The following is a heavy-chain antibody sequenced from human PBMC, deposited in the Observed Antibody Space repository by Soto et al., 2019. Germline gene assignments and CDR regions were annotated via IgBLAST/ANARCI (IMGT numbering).Heavy chain of an antibody. V-gene: IGHV3-48*03. Sequence: VQLVESGGGVVQPGRSLRLSCAASGFTFSSYEMNWVRQAPGKGLEWVSFISSSGSTIYYADSVKGRFTISRDNAKNSLYLQMNSLRAEDTAVYYCVYGYYFDYWGQGTLVTVSS. CDR1: GFTFSSYE. CDR2: ISSSGSTI. CDR3: VYGYYFDY. J-gene: IGHJ4*02. D-gene: IGHD3-10*01.